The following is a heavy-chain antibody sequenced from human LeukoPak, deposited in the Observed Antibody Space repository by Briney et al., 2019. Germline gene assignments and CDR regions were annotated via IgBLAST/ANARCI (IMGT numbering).Heavy chain of an antibody. V-gene: IGHV1-2*02. CDR1: GYTFTGYY. J-gene: IGHJ6*03. CDR2: INPNSGGT. D-gene: IGHD2-8*01. Sequence: ASVKVSCKASGYTFTGYYMHWVRQAPGQGLEWMGWINPNSGGTNYAQKFQGRVTMTRDTSISTAYMELSRLRSDDTAVYYCARDNGYYYYMDVWGKGTTVTASS. CDR3: ARDNGYYYYMDV.